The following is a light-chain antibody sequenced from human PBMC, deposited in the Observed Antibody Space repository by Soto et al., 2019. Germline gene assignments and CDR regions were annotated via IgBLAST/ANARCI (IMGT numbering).Light chain of an antibody. J-gene: IGKJ4*01. CDR3: QQYDNLPLT. CDR2: DAS. Sequence: DIPMNQSSSSLSASVGDRVTITCQASQDISNYLNWYQQKPGKAPKLLIYDASNLETGVPSRFSGSGSGTDFTFTISSLQPEDIATYYCQQYDNLPLTFGGGTKVDIK. CDR1: QDISNY. V-gene: IGKV1-33*01.